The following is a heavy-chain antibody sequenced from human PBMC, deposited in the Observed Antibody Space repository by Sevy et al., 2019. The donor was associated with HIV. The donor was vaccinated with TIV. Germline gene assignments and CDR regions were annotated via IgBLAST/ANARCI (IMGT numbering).Heavy chain of an antibody. D-gene: IGHD5-12*01. J-gene: IGHJ6*02. CDR2: IDPSDSYT. CDR1: GYSFTSYW. CDR3: ASRGVSGYDLNYYYYGMDV. V-gene: IGHV5-10-1*01. Sequence: GGSLRLSCKGSGYSFTSYWISWVRQMPGKGLEWMVRIDPSDSYTNYSPSFQGHVTISADKSISTAYLQWSSLKASDTAMYYCASRGVSGYDLNYYYYGMDVWGQGTTVTVSS.